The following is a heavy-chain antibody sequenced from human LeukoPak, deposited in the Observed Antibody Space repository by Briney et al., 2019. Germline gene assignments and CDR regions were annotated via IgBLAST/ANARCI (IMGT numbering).Heavy chain of an antibody. Sequence: GRSLRLSCAASGFTFSSYGMHRVRQAPGKGLEWVAVIWYDGSNKYYADSVKGRFTISRDNSKNTLYLQMNSLRAEDTAVYYCVREAHAFDIWGQGTMVTVSS. CDR3: VREAHAFDI. J-gene: IGHJ3*02. CDR1: GFTFSSYG. CDR2: IWYDGSNK. V-gene: IGHV3-33*01.